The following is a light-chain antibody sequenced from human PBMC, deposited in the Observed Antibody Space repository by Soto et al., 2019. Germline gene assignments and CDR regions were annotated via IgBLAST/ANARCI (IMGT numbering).Light chain of an antibody. J-gene: IGLJ6*01. Sequence: QSALTPAASVSGSLGQSITISCTATSSDGAGYSFVSWYQQLPGKAPTLIIYDVNNRPSGVSDRCSGSKSGNTASLAISGLQPEDEAVYYCNSYTSSATVGVVDRGTKVTVL. V-gene: IGLV2-14*03. CDR1: SSDGAGYSF. CDR2: DVN. CDR3: NSYTSSATVGV.